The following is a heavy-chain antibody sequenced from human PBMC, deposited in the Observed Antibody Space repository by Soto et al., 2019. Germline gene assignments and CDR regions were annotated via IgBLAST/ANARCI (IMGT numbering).Heavy chain of an antibody. CDR3: ARDPIGGGTPYYCDY. J-gene: IGHJ4*02. V-gene: IGHV1-2*02. CDR2: INPNTGGA. D-gene: IGHD3-10*01. CDR1: GYTFTGDY. Sequence: GASVKVSCKASGYTFTGDYMHWVRQAPGQGLEWMGWINPNTGGADYSQTFQGRVTMTRDTSISTAYMELTSLTSDDTAVYYCARDPIGGGTPYYCDYWGQGTLVTVSS.